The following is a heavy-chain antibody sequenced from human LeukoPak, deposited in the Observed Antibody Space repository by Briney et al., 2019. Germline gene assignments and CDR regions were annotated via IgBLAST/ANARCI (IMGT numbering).Heavy chain of an antibody. D-gene: IGHD3-3*01. J-gene: IGHJ6*03. CDR3: ARPEPFTYYDFWSGEGYYMDV. CDR1: GGSFSGYY. CDR2: INHSGST. V-gene: IGHV4-34*01. Sequence: PSETLSLTCGVYGGSFSGYYWSWIRQPPGKGLEWIGEINHSGSTNYNPSLKSRVTISVDTSKNQFSLKLSSVTAADTAVYYCARPEPFTYYDFWSGEGYYMDVWGKGTTVTVSS.